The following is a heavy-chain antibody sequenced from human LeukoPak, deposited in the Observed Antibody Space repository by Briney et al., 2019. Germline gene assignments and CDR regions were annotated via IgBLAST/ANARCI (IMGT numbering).Heavy chain of an antibody. CDR3: ARGVWNYDSSGYAFGY. CDR2: IYYSGST. J-gene: IGHJ4*02. CDR1: GGSISSGGYY. D-gene: IGHD3-22*01. V-gene: IGHV4-31*03. Sequence: KPSETLSLTCTVSGGSISSGGYYWSWIRQHPGKGLEWIGYIYYSGSTYYNPSLKSRVTISVDTSKNQFSLKLSSVTAADTAVYYCARGVWNYDSSGYAFGYWGQGTLVTVSS.